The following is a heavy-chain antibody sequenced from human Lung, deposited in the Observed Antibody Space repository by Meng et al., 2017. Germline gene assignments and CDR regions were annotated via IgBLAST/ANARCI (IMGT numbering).Heavy chain of an antibody. CDR2: ISAYNGNT. CDR3: ARGLPEGATLYYFDS. V-gene: IGHV1-18*01. CDR1: GYTFNSYG. J-gene: IGHJ4*02. D-gene: IGHD1-26*01. Sequence: QVQLVQSGAEVKKPGASVKVTCEASGYTFNSYGISWVRQAPGQGLEWMGWISAYNGNTNYAQKLQGRATMTTDTSTSTAYMELRSLRSDDTAVYYCARGLPEGATLYYFDSWGQGTLVTVSS.